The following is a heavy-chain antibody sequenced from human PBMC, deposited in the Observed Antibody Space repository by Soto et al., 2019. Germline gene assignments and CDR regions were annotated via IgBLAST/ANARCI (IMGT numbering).Heavy chain of an antibody. CDR1: GGSISSGGYY. CDR2: IYYRGST. V-gene: IGHV4-31*03. CDR3: ARGSTMVRGVTPNWFDP. J-gene: IGHJ5*02. D-gene: IGHD3-10*01. Sequence: QVQLQESGPGLVKPSQTLSLTCTVSGGSISSGGYYWSWIRQHPGKGLEWIGYIYYRGSTYYNPSLKSRVTISVDTSKNQFSLKLSSVTAADTAVYYCARGSTMVRGVTPNWFDPWGQGTLVTVSS.